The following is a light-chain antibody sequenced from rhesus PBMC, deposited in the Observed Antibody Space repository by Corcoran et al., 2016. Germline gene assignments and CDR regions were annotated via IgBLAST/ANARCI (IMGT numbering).Light chain of an antibody. J-gene: IGKJ4*01. Sequence: EIVLTQSPAFRSVTLKEKVTITCQASQNIGSSLHWYQQKPDQSPKLLIKDASQSISGVPTRIGGSGSRTDFTLTINSLEAEDATPYYCQQGSSFPLTFGGGTKVELK. CDR1: QNIGSS. CDR3: QQGSSFPLT. CDR2: DAS. V-gene: IGKV6-55*01.